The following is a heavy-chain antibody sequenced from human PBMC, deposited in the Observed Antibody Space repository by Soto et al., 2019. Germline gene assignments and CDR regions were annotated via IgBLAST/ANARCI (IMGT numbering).Heavy chain of an antibody. Sequence: GSISSYYWSWIRQPPGKGLEWIGYIYYSGSTNYNPSLKSRVTISVDTSKNQFSLKLSSVTAADTAVYYCARDIVGYSSIGGGDYWGQGTLVTVSS. D-gene: IGHD6-13*01. J-gene: IGHJ4*02. V-gene: IGHV4-59*12. CDR3: ARDIVGYSSIGGGDY. CDR2: IYYSGST. CDR1: GSISSYY.